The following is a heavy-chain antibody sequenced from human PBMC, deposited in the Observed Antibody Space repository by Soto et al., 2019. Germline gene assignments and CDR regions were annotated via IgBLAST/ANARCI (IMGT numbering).Heavy chain of an antibody. D-gene: IGHD5-12*01. J-gene: IGHJ4*02. CDR1: GGSISSGGYY. CDR3: ARERKGLPFDY. V-gene: IGHV4-31*03. Sequence: QVQLQESGPGLVKPSQTLSLTCTVSGGSISSGGYYWSWVRQHPGKGLEWIGYIYYSGSTYYNPPLKSRVTISVDTSKNQFSLKLSSVTAADTAVYYCARERKGLPFDYWGQGTLVTVSS. CDR2: IYYSGST.